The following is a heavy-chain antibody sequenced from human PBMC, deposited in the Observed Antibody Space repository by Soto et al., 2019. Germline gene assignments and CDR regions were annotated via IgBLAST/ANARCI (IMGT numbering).Heavy chain of an antibody. CDR2: IWYDGSNK. CDR1: GFTFSSYG. D-gene: IGHD3-9*01. CDR3: ARGGYYDILAGWYYFDY. Sequence: QVQLVESGGGVVQPGRSLRLSCAASGFTFSSYGMHWVRQAPGKGLERVAVIWYDGSNKYYADSVKGRFTISRDNSNNTLYLQMNSLRAEDTAVYYCARGGYYDILAGWYYFDYWGQGTLVTVSS. V-gene: IGHV3-33*01. J-gene: IGHJ4*02.